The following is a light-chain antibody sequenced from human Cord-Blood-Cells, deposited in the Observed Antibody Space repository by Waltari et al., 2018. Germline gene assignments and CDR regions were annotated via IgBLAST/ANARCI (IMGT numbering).Light chain of an antibody. CDR3: SSYTSSSTLLYV. CDR1: SSDVGGYNS. CDR2: DVS. V-gene: IGLV2-14*01. Sequence: QSALTQPASVSGSPGHSFTISCTGTSSDVGGYNSVSWYQQHPGKAPKLMSYDVSKRPSGGSNRFSGSQSGNTASLTISGLQAEDEADYYSSSYTSSSTLLYVFGTGTKVTVL. J-gene: IGLJ1*01.